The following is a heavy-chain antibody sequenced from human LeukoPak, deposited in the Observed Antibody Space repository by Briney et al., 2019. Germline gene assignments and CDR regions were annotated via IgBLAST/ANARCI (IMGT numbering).Heavy chain of an antibody. CDR3: ARADYDFWSGHHYYYYMDV. CDR2: IYYSGST. D-gene: IGHD3-3*01. CDR1: GGSISSSSYY. J-gene: IGHJ6*03. V-gene: IGHV4-39*07. Sequence: SETLSLTCTVSGGSISSSSYYWGWIRQPPGKGLEWIGSIYYSGSTYYNPSLKSRVTISVDTSKNQFSLKLSSVTAADTAVYYCARADYDFWSGHHYYYYMDVWGKGTTVTVSS.